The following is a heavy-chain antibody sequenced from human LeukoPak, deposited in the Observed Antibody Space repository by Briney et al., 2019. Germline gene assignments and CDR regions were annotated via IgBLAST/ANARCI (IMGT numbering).Heavy chain of an antibody. D-gene: IGHD3-22*01. CDR1: GYTFTSYY. V-gene: IGHV1-46*01. J-gene: IGHJ4*02. CDR2: INPSGGST. CDR3: ARDIGVYYYDSSGFSVDY. Sequence: GASVKVSCKASGYTFTSYYMHWVRQAPGQGLEWMGIINPSGGSTSYAQKFQGRVTMTRDTSTSTVYMELSSLRSEDTAVYYCARDIGVYYYDSSGFSVDYWGQGTPVTVSS.